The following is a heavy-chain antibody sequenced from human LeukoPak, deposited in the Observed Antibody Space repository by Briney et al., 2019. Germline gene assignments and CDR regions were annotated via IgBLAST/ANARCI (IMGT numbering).Heavy chain of an antibody. J-gene: IGHJ4*02. V-gene: IGHV1-18*01. CDR1: GYTFASYG. D-gene: IGHD5-18*01. Sequence: GASVKVSCKASGYTFASYGISWVRQAPGQGLEWMEWISAYNGNTNYAQNLQGRVTMTTDTSTSTAYMELRSLRSDDTAVYYCARGISYSYGYYFDYWGQGTLVTVSA. CDR2: ISAYNGNT. CDR3: ARGISYSYGYYFDY.